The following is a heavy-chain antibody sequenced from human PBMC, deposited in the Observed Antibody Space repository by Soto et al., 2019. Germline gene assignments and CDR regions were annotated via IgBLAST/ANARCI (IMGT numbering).Heavy chain of an antibody. CDR2: IKSKTDGGTT. CDR1: GFTFSNAW. D-gene: IGHD2-8*01. V-gene: IGHV3-15*01. CDR3: TMVYAPTRYYYYMDV. J-gene: IGHJ6*03. Sequence: GGSLRLSCAASGFTFSNAWMSWVRQAPGKGLEWVGRIKSKTDGGTTDYAAPVKGRFTISRDDSKNTLYLQMNSLKTEDTAVYYCTMVYAPTRYYYYMDVWGKGTTVTVSS.